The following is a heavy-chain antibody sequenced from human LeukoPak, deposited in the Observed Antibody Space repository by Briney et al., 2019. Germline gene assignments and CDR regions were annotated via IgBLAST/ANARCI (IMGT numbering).Heavy chain of an antibody. J-gene: IGHJ4*02. CDR3: ARDRAAQKNDY. CDR1: GYTFTGYY. CDR2: INPNSGGT. Sequence: ASVKVSCKTAGYTFTGYYMHWVRHAPGQGLEWMGWINPNSGGTNYAQKFLGRVTMTRDTSISTAYMELSRLTSDDTAVYYCARDRAAQKNDYWGQGALVTVSS. D-gene: IGHD3-10*01. V-gene: IGHV1-2*02.